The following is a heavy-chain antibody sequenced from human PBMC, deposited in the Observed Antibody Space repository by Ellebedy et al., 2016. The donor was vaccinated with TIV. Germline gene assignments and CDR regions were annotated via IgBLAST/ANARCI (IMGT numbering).Heavy chain of an antibody. CDR2: IDSGGST. V-gene: IGHV3-66*01. CDR1: GFTVSSNY. D-gene: IGHD2-15*01. Sequence: GESLKISCAASGFTVSSNYMSWVRQAPGKGLEWVSVIDSGGSTYYADSVKGRFTISRDNSKNTLYLQMNSLRAEDTAVYYCARGGSHGMDVWGQGTTVTVSS. CDR3: ARGGSHGMDV. J-gene: IGHJ6*02.